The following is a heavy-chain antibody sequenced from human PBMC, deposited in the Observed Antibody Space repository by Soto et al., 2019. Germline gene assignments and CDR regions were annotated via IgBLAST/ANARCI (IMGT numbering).Heavy chain of an antibody. J-gene: IGHJ4*02. D-gene: IGHD6-19*01. CDR1: GFTFSSYA. V-gene: IGHV3-30-3*01. Sequence: QVQLVESGGGVVQPGRSLRLSCAASGFTFSSYAMHWVRQAPGKGLEWVAVISYDGSNKYYADSVKGRFTISRDNSKNTLYLQMNNLRAEDTAVYYCAGSSGWYEFLDYWGQGTLVTVSS. CDR2: ISYDGSNK. CDR3: AGSSGWYEFLDY.